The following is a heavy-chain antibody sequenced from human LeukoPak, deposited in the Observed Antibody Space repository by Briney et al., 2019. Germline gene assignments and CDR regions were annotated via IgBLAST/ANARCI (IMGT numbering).Heavy chain of an antibody. D-gene: IGHD6-19*01. V-gene: IGHV4-34*01. CDR2: INHSGST. CDR1: GGSFSGYY. CDR3: ARREEYSSGWYGDY. J-gene: IGHJ4*02. Sequence: SETLSLTCAVYGGSFSGYYWSWIRQPPGKGLEWIGEINHSGSTNYNPSLKSRVTTSVDTPKNQFSLKLSSVTAADTAVYYCARREEYSSGWYGDYWGQGILVTVSS.